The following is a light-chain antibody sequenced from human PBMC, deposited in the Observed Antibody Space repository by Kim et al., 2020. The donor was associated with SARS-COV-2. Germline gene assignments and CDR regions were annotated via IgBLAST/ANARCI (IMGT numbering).Light chain of an antibody. V-gene: IGLV1-44*01. CDR3: TAWDGSLNGWV. J-gene: IGLJ3*02. CDR2: SNN. CDR1: IPHIGMNT. Sequence: GQKVTISCSGTIPHIGMNTVNCHRHLPGTAPQRLFYSNNNRPAGVPDRFSGSKSGTSASLAISGLQSDDESDYYCTAWDGSLNGWVFGGGTQLTVL.